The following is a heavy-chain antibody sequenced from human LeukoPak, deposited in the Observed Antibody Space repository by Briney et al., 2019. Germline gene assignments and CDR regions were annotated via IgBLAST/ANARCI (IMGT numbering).Heavy chain of an antibody. J-gene: IGHJ3*02. CDR2: INPNSGGT. Sequence: GASVKVSCKASGYTFTGYYMHWVRQAPGQGLEWMGWINPNSGGTNYAQKFQGRVTMTRDTSTSTVYMELSSLRSEDTAVYYCARERRYYYDSSGSHDGENDAFDIWGQGTMVTVSS. CDR1: GYTFTGYY. CDR3: ARERRYYYDSSGSHDGENDAFDI. V-gene: IGHV1-2*02. D-gene: IGHD3-22*01.